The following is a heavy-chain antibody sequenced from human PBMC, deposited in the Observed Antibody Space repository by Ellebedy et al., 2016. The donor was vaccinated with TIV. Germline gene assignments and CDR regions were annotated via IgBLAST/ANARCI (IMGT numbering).Heavy chain of an antibody. J-gene: IGHJ4*02. CDR3: ARGPIHGGFEY. V-gene: IGHV3-30-3*01. Sequence: GESLKISCAASGFTISGADIHWLRQTPGKGLEWLAHDGSVNFYADSARGRFTTSRDNYRNTLSLQMNSLTLEDTAVYYCARGPIHGGFEYWGQGTLVTVSS. CDR2: DGSVN. CDR1: GFTISGAD. D-gene: IGHD3-16*01.